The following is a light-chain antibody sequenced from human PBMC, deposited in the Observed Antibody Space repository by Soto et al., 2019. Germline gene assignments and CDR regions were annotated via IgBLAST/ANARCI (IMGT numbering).Light chain of an antibody. J-gene: IGKJ5*01. CDR2: GAS. V-gene: IGKV3-20*01. CDR3: QQYGNSPIT. Sequence: EIVLTPSPGTLSLSPGERPTLSCRASQSVSSSSLAWYQQKPGQAPRLLIYGASSRATGIPDRFSGSGSGTDFTLTITRLEPEDFALYYCQQYGNSPITFGQGTRLEI. CDR1: QSVSSSS.